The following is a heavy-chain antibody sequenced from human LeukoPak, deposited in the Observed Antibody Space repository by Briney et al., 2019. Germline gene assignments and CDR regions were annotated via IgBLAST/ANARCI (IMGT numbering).Heavy chain of an antibody. V-gene: IGHV1-18*04. Sequence: ASVKVSCKASGYTFTSYGISWVRQAPGQGLEWMGWISAYNGNTNYAQKLQGRVTMTTDTTTSTDYIQLRSLRSDDTAVYYCARVPDIVVVVAAPLYYFDYWGQGTLVTVSS. J-gene: IGHJ4*02. CDR2: ISAYNGNT. D-gene: IGHD2-15*01. CDR1: GYTFTSYG. CDR3: ARVPDIVVVVAAPLYYFDY.